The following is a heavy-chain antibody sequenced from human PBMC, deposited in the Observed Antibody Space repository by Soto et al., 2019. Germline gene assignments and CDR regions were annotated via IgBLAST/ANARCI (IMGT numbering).Heavy chain of an antibody. J-gene: IGHJ4*02. V-gene: IGHV3-21*01. CDR2: ISSSGSYI. CDR1: GFTFSSYS. Sequence: EVQLVESGGGVVEPGGSLRLSCAASGFTFSSYSMNWVRQAPGKGLEWVSAISSSGSYIYHADSVKGRFTITRDNTKNTLSLKMKSLEAAEADEYYYESSAPWGQGTLVTVSS. CDR3: ESSAP.